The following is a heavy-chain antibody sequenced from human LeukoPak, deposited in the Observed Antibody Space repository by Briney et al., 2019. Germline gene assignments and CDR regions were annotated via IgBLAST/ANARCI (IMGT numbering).Heavy chain of an antibody. J-gene: IGHJ3*02. CDR3: AKVKGPFDAFDI. Sequence: LSGGSLRLSCAASGFTFSSYAMSWVRQAPGKGLEWVSAISGSGGSTYYADSVKGRFTNSRDNSKNTLYLQMNSLRAEDTAVYYCAKVKGPFDAFDIWGQGTMVTVSS. CDR2: ISGSGGST. V-gene: IGHV3-23*01. CDR1: GFTFSSYA.